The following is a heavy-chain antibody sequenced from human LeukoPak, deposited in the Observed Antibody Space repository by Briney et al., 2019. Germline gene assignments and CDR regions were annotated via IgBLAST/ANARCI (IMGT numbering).Heavy chain of an antibody. CDR2: INSSGGST. J-gene: IGHJ6*02. D-gene: IGHD6-13*01. CDR1: GYTFTSYY. CDR3: AIPPFSSSWSDYYYYYGMDV. Sequence: GASVKVSCKASGYTFTSYYMHWVRQAPGQGLEWMGIINSSGGSTSYAQKFQGRVTMTRDTSTSTVYMELSSLRSEDTAVYYCAIPPFSSSWSDYYYYYGMDVWGQGTTVTVSS. V-gene: IGHV1-46*01.